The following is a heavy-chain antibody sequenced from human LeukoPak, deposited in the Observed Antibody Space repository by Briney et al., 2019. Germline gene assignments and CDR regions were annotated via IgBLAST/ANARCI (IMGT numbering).Heavy chain of an antibody. CDR1: GFTFSSYA. V-gene: IGHV3-48*03. D-gene: IGHD2-2*01. CDR3: ARQRYQRDAFDI. J-gene: IGHJ3*02. Sequence: SGGSLRLSCAASGFTFSSYAMSWVRQAPGKGLEWVSYISSSGSTIYYADSVKGRFTISRDNAENSLYLQMNSLRAEDTAVYYCARQRYQRDAFDIWGQGTMVTVSS. CDR2: ISSSGSTI.